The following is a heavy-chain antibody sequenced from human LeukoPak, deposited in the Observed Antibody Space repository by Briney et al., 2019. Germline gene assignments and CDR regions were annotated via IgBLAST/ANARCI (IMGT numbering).Heavy chain of an antibody. CDR1: GGSISGYF. D-gene: IGHD3-10*01. J-gene: IGHJ4*02. CDR2: IHYSGTT. Sequence: SETLSLTCTVSGGSISGYFWSWIRQPPGKGLEWIGYIHYSGTTNHNPSLNSRVTISVDTSKNQFSLRLSSVTAADTAVYYCARYGITIVRGGKYYFDSWGQGTLVTVSS. V-gene: IGHV4-59*08. CDR3: ARYGITIVRGGKYYFDS.